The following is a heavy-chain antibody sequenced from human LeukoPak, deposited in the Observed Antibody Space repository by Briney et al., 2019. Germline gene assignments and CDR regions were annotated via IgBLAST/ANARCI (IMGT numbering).Heavy chain of an antibody. D-gene: IGHD3-9*01. Sequence: PGGSLRLSCAASGFTFTSYAMTWVRQAPGRGLEWVSSVSGSGESTYYADSLKGRFTISRDDSKNTLYLQMKSLRAEDTAMYYCTTGSGYYDILTGYYFWGQGTLVTVSS. CDR1: GFTFTSYA. V-gene: IGHV3-23*01. CDR3: TTGSGYYDILTGYYF. J-gene: IGHJ4*02. CDR2: VSGSGEST.